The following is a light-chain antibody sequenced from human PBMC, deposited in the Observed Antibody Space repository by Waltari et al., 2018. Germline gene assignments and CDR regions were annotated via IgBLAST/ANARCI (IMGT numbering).Light chain of an antibody. CDR1: QTIVRS. J-gene: IGKJ4*01. CDR3: QQSFTTPT. CDR2: AAS. V-gene: IGKV1-39*01. Sequence: DIQLTQSPSSLSESVGERVTITCRASQTIVRSLNWYQQQPGKAPKLLIYAASNLQSGVPSRVRGSGSGTDFTLTIASLQPEDVATYYWQQSFTTPTFGGGTTVDIK.